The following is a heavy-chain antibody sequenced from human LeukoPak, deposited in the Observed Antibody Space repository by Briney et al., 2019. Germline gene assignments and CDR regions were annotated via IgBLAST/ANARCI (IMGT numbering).Heavy chain of an antibody. D-gene: IGHD2-2*01. CDR2: IKEDGSEK. CDR1: GFTFSNYW. V-gene: IGHV3-7*01. Sequence: GGSLRLSCVASGFTFSNYWMTWVRQAPGKGLEWVANIKEDGSEKYYVDSVKGRFTISRDNSNNTLFLQLNNLRPDDTAVYYCARDGLPYCTSTSCYHSDSWGQGTLVTVSS. J-gene: IGHJ4*02. CDR3: ARDGLPYCTSTSCYHSDS.